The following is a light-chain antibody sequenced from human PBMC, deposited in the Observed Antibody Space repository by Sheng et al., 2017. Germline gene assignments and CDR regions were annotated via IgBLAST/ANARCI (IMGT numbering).Light chain of an antibody. CDR2: NTN. V-gene: IGLV1-44*01. Sequence: QSVLTQPPSASGTPGQRVTISCSGSSSNIGSNTVNWYQQLPGTAPKLLIYNTNQRPSGVPDRFSGSKSGTSAFLAISGLQSEDEADYYCAVWDDNLNGVFGGGTELTVL. CDR1: SSNIGSNT. CDR3: AVWDDNLNGV. J-gene: IGLJ3*02.